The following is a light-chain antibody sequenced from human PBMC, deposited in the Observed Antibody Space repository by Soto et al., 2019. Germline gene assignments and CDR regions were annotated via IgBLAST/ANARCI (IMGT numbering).Light chain of an antibody. CDR2: ATS. CDR3: QQYGDYNSPRYS. V-gene: IGKV3-20*01. J-gene: IGKJ2*03. Sequence: EIVLTQSPGTLSLSPGDRVNLSCRASQSVSSNYLAWYQQKPGQAPRLLIYATSARATGIPDRFSGSGSGTDFTLTISRLEPEDFAMYYCQQYGDYNSPRYSFGQGTRLEI. CDR1: QSVSSNY.